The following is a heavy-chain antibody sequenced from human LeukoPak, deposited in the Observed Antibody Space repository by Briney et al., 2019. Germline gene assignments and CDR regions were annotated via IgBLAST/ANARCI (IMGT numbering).Heavy chain of an antibody. D-gene: IGHD6-19*01. CDR1: GYSFTNYW. J-gene: IGHJ4*02. CDR2: IYPGDSNT. Sequence: GESLKISCKATGYSFTNYWIGWVRQMPGKGLEWMGIIYPGDSNTRYSPSFQGQVTISADKSISTAYLQWSSLKASDTAMYCCARHREGSGLDYWGQGTLVTVSS. CDR3: ARHREGSGLDY. V-gene: IGHV5-51*01.